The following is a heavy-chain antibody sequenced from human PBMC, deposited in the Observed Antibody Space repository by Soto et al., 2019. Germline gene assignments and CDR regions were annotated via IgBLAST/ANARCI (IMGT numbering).Heavy chain of an antibody. D-gene: IGHD2-15*01. Sequence: SETLSLTCTVSVGPISNFYWSWIRQPPGKGLEWIGYISYSGNTNYNPSLKSRVSISVDTSKNQLYLNLTSVTAADTAVYYCGRAHMLLSRYGLDAWGQGNPVTVSS. CDR2: ISYSGNT. V-gene: IGHV4-59*01. CDR1: VGPISNFY. CDR3: GRAHMLLSRYGLDA. J-gene: IGHJ1*01.